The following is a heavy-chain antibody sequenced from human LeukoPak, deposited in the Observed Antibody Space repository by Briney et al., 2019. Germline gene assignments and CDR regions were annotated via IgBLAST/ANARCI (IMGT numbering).Heavy chain of an antibody. CDR2: IYYSGST. CDR1: GGSISSYY. V-gene: IGHV4-59*01. D-gene: IGHD5-18*01. Sequence: PSETLSLTCTVSGGSISSYYWSWIRQPPGKGLEWIGYIYYSGSTNYNPSLKSRVTISVDTSKNQFSLKLSSVTAADTAVYYCARAHGYSYGYGTPFDPWGQGALVTVSS. J-gene: IGHJ5*02. CDR3: ARAHGYSYGYGTPFDP.